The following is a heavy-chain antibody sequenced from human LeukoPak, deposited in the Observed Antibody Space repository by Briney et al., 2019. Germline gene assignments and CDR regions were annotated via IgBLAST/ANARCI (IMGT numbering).Heavy chain of an antibody. V-gene: IGHV3-15*01. CDR1: GFTFSNAW. J-gene: IGHJ4*02. CDR3: TTSYYYDSSGYYWDGY. CDR2: IKSKTDGRTT. D-gene: IGHD3-22*01. Sequence: GGSLRLSCAASGFTFSNAWMSWVRQAPGKGLEWVGRIKSKTDGRTTDYAAPVKGRFTISRDDSKNTLYLQMNSLKTEDTAVYYCTTSYYYDSSGYYWDGYWGQGTLVTVSS.